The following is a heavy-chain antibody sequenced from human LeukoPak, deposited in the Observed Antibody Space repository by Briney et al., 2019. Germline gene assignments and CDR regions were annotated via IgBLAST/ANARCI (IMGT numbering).Heavy chain of an antibody. CDR2: IYPGDSDT. Sequence: EESLKISCKGSGYSFTSYWIGWVRQMPGKGLEWMGIIYPGDSDTRYSPSFQGQVTISADKSISTAYLQWSSLKASDTAMYYCARPPSGYSSGWYYMDVWGKGTTVTVSS. CDR3: ARPPSGYSSGWYYMDV. D-gene: IGHD6-19*01. CDR1: GYSFTSYW. V-gene: IGHV5-51*01. J-gene: IGHJ6*03.